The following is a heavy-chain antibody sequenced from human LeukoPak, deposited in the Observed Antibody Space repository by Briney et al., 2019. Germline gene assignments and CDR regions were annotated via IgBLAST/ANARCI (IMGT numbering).Heavy chain of an antibody. CDR2: VSDSGSSA. J-gene: IGHJ4*02. V-gene: IGHV3-23*01. D-gene: IGHD2-15*01. CDR3: APDLRGAAWPLDY. Sequence: GGSLRLPCAASGFTFRNYGMSWVRQAPGKGLEWVSVVSDSGSSAYYTDSVKGRFTISRDNSKNTLYLQMNSLRAEDTAVYYCAPDLRGAAWPLDYWGQGTLVTVSS. CDR1: GFTFRNYG.